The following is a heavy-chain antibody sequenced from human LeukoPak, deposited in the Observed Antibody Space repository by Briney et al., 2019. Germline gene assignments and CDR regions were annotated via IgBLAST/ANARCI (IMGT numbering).Heavy chain of an antibody. V-gene: IGHV3-15*01. J-gene: IGHJ4*02. CDR1: GFTFTNAW. CDR3: AKGDTTWELPHDY. CDR2: IRSKTDGGTT. D-gene: IGHD1-26*01. Sequence: GGSLRLSCVASGFTFTNAWMTWVRQAPGKGLEWVGRIRSKTDGGTTDYAAAVKGRFIISRDDSRNTLYLQMNSLRAEDTAVYYCAKGDTTWELPHDYWGQGTLVTVSS.